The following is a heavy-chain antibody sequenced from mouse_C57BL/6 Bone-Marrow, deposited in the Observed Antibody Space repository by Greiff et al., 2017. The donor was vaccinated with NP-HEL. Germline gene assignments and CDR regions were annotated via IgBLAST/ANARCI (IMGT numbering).Heavy chain of an antibody. V-gene: IGHV1-61*01. CDR1: GYTFTSYS. Sequence: QVQLQQPGAELVRPGSSVKLSCKASGYTFTSYSMDWVKQRPGQGLEWIGNIYPSDSETHYNQKFKDKATLTVDKSSSTAYMQLSHLTSEDSAVAYYARRRYYYYGGSCYAYWGQGTLVTVSA. CDR2: IYPSDSET. D-gene: IGHD1-1*01. CDR3: ARRRYYYYGGSCYAY. J-gene: IGHJ3*01.